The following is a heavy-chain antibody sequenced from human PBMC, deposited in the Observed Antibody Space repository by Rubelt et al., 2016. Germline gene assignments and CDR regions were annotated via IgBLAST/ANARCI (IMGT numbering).Heavy chain of an antibody. V-gene: IGHV1-3*01. J-gene: IGHJ4*02. D-gene: IGHD5-18*01. CDR1: GYTFTMYV. Sequence: GASVKVSCKASGYTFTMYVIHWVRQAPGQSLEWMALINAGLGYTKYSQEFQGRVTITRDTSASTAYMELRSLRSDDTAVYYCARTGGVGGYSYGYPLYWGQGTLVTVSS. CDR3: ARTGGVGGYSYGYPLY. CDR2: INAGLGYT.